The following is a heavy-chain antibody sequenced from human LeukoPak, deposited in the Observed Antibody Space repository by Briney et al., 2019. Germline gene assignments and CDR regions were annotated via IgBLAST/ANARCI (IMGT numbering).Heavy chain of an antibody. J-gene: IGHJ3*02. V-gene: IGHV4-4*08. CDR3: ARGRTYNPI. CDR2: IDNSGST. Sequence: PSETLSLTCTVSGGSISGYYWSWILQPPGKGLEWVGYIDNSGSTNYNPSLKSQVTISVDPSKNHFSLKLRSVTAADTAVYYCARGRTYNPIWGRGTMVTVSS. D-gene: IGHD5-24*01. CDR1: GGSISGYY.